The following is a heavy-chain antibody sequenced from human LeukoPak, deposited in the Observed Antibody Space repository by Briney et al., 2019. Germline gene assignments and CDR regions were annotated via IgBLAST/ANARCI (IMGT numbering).Heavy chain of an antibody. J-gene: IGHJ4*02. V-gene: IGHV1-2*02. Sequence: ASVKVSCKASGYPFTGYYLHWVRQAPGQGLEWMGWINPNSGFTNYAEKFQGRVTMTRDTSISTAYMELSRLRSDDTAVYYCARLADCSSSSCRSFDYWGQGTLVTVSS. CDR3: ARLADCSSSSCRSFDY. CDR2: INPNSGFT. CDR1: GYPFTGYY. D-gene: IGHD2-2*01.